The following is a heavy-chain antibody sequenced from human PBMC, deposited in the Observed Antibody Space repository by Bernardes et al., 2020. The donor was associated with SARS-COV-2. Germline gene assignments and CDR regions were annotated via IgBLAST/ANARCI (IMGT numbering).Heavy chain of an antibody. D-gene: IGHD3-3*01. V-gene: IGHV3-30*01. CDR1: GFTFSSHA. Sequence: GGSLRLSCVASGFTFSSHAMHWVRQAPGKGLEWVAVISYDGRNTYYAASVKGRLTVSRDNSKNTVYLQMNSLRLEDTAIYYCARDHEDDFRGDFSNYYFDYWGQGTLVTVSS. J-gene: IGHJ4*02. CDR3: ARDHEDDFRGDFSNYYFDY. CDR2: ISYDGRNT.